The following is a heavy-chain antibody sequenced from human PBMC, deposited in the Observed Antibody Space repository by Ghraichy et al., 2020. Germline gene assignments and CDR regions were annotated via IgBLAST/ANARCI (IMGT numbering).Heavy chain of an antibody. D-gene: IGHD3-22*01. Sequence: SETLSLTCAVSGGSISSGGYSWSWIRQPPGKGLEWIGYIYHSGSTYYNTSLKSRVTISVDRSKNQFSLKLSSVTAADTAVYYCARAPRYYDSSGYSNWYFDLWGRGTLVTVSS. V-gene: IGHV4-30-2*01. J-gene: IGHJ2*01. CDR1: GGSISSGGYS. CDR3: ARAPRYYDSSGYSNWYFDL. CDR2: IYHSGST.